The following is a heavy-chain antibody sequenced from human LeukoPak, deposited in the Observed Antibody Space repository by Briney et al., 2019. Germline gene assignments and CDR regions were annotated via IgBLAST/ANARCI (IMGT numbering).Heavy chain of an antibody. CDR1: GFTFSSYW. J-gene: IGHJ4*02. Sequence: PGGSLRLSCAASGFTFSSYWMHWVRQAPGKGLVWVSRINSGGSGTNDADSVKGRFTISRDNAKNTLYLQMNSLRAEATAVYYCARTRYGGNNYFDYWGQGTLVTVSS. CDR2: INSGGSGT. D-gene: IGHD4-23*01. CDR3: ARTRYGGNNYFDY. V-gene: IGHV3-74*01.